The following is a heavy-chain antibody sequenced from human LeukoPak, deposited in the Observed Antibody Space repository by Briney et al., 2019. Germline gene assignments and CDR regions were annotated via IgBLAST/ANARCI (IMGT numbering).Heavy chain of an antibody. Sequence: SETLSLTCTVSGGSISSYYWSWIRQPAGKGLEWIGRIYTSGSTNYNPSLKSRVTISVDTSKNQFSLKLSSVTAADTAVYYCASYNNWNDVWFDPWGQGTLVTVSS. CDR3: ASYNNWNDVWFDP. J-gene: IGHJ5*02. V-gene: IGHV4-4*07. D-gene: IGHD1-1*01. CDR2: IYTSGST. CDR1: GGSISSYY.